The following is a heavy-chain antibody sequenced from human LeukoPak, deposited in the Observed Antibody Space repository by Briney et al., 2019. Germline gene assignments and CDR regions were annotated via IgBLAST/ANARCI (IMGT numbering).Heavy chain of an antibody. J-gene: IGHJ3*02. CDR3: ASKDYDILTGYDAFDI. D-gene: IGHD3-9*01. Sequence: ASVKVSFTASGYTFTIYDINWVRQATGQGLEWMGWMNPNSGNTGYAQKFQGRVTITRNTSISTAYMELSSLRSEDTAVYYCASKDYDILTGYDAFDIWGQGTMVTVSS. CDR1: GYTFTIYD. CDR2: MNPNSGNT. V-gene: IGHV1-8*03.